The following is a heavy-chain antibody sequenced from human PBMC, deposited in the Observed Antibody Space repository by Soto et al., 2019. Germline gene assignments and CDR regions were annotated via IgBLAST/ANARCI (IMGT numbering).Heavy chain of an antibody. CDR3: ARDGGDSLDYYGMDV. CDR1: GFTFSSYS. CDR2: ISSSSSYI. J-gene: IGHJ6*02. D-gene: IGHD6-13*01. V-gene: IGHV3-21*01. Sequence: EVQLVESGGGLVKPGGSLRLSCAASGFTFSSYSMNWVRQAPGKGLEWVSSISSSSSYIYYADSVKGRFTISRDNAKNSLYLQMNSLRAEDTAVYYCARDGGDSLDYYGMDVWGQGTTVTVSS.